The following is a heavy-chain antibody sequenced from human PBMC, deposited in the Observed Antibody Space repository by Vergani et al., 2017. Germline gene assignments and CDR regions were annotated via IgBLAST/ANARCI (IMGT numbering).Heavy chain of an antibody. Sequence: QVQLQESGPGLVKPSQTLSLTCTVSGGSISSGSYYWSWIRQPAGKGLEWIGRIYTSGSTNYNPSLKSRVTLSVDTSKNQFSLKLSSVTAADAAVYYCARSLPPLDWFDPWGQGTLVTVSS. CDR2: IYTSGST. D-gene: IGHD3-16*02. CDR1: GGSISSGSYY. V-gene: IGHV4-61*02. CDR3: ARSLPPLDWFDP. J-gene: IGHJ5*02.